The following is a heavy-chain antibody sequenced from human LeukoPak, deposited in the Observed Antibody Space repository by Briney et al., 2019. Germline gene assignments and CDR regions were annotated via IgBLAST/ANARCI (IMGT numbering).Heavy chain of an antibody. CDR3: ASRVAAVGLDH. CDR1: GFTVRDNY. CDR2: IYSSGST. J-gene: IGHJ4*02. V-gene: IGHV3-66*01. D-gene: IGHD6-25*01. Sequence: GGSLRLSCAASGFTVRDNYMSWVRQAPGKGLEWVSVIYSSGSTYYADSVKGRFTISRDNSKNTLYLQMNSLRAEDTAVYYCASRVAAVGLDHWGQGTLVTVSS.